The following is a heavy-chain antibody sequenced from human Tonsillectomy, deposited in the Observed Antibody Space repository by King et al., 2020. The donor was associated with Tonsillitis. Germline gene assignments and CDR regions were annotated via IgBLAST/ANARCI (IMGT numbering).Heavy chain of an antibody. CDR2: IIPVLGTA. CDR3: ARDAGDYYERSGFSGHYSDQ. V-gene: IGHV1-69*12. D-gene: IGHD3-22*01. J-gene: IGHJ4*02. Sequence: QLVQSGAEVKKPGSSVKVSCKTSGGTFSSHAITWVRQAPGQGLEWMGGIIPVLGTAVYAQKFQGRVTITADEPTRTAYMDLSGLRSEDTAVYYCARDAGDYYERSGFSGHYSDQWGQGTLVTVSS. CDR1: GGTFSSHA.